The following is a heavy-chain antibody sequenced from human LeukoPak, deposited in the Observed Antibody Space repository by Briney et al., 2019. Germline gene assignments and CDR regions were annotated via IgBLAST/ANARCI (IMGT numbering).Heavy chain of an antibody. Sequence: GASLRLSCAASGFTFKEYGMSWVRQAPAKGLEWVSTINDNGANTHYTDSVKGRFTTSRDRSKNTLFLQMNSLRADDTAGYYCTKGDGGWYPIDTWGEGTLIIVSS. CDR3: TKGDGGWYPIDT. CDR1: GFTFKEYG. J-gene: IGHJ5*02. V-gene: IGHV3-23*01. CDR2: INDNGANT. D-gene: IGHD6-19*01.